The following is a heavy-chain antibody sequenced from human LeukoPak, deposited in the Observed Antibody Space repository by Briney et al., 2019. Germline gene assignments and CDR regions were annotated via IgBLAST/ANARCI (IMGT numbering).Heavy chain of an antibody. CDR1: GFTFSSYG. Sequence: GGSLRLSCAASGFTFSSYGMRWVRQAPGKGLEWVAVISYDGSNKYYADSVKGRFTISRDNSKNTPYLQMNSLRAEDTAVYYCAKDHYSNWGQGTLVTVSS. V-gene: IGHV3-30*18. D-gene: IGHD6-13*01. CDR3: AKDHYSN. CDR2: ISYDGSNK. J-gene: IGHJ4*02.